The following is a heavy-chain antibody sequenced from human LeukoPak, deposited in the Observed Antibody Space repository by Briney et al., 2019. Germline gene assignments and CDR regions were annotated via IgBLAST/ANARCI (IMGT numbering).Heavy chain of an antibody. Sequence: ASVKVSCKASGYTFIAYYMHWVRQAPGRGLEWMGWINPNSGGTNYAQKFQGRVTMTRDTSISTAYMELSRLRSDDTAVYYCARARAGYCSSTSCYGEFDYWGQGTLVTVSS. D-gene: IGHD2-2*01. J-gene: IGHJ4*02. CDR2: INPNSGGT. CDR3: ARARAGYCSSTSCYGEFDY. CDR1: GYTFIAYY. V-gene: IGHV1-2*02.